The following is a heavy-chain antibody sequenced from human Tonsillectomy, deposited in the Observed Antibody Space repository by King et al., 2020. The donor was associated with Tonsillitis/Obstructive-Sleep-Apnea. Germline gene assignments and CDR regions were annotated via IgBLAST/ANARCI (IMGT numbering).Heavy chain of an antibody. CDR3: ARHGDSWTPPYY. D-gene: IGHD5-12*01. CDR1: GYTFTSQW. CDR2: IYPGDSDT. J-gene: IGHJ4*02. Sequence: VQLVESGAEVKKPGESLKISCRGSGYTFTSQWIGWVRQMPGKGLEGMGMIYPGDSDTRYSASFQGQVTISADKSISTSYLRWSSLQASDTAMYYCARHGDSWTPPYYWGQGTLVTVSS. V-gene: IGHV5-51*01.